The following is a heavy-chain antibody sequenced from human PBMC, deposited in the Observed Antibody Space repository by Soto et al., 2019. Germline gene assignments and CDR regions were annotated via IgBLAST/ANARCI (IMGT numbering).Heavy chain of an antibody. V-gene: IGHV4-59*01. D-gene: IGHD3-3*01. CDR1: GGSISSYY. CDR3: ARVGGQSIFGNYYVDY. CDR2: IYYSGST. Sequence: SETLSLTCTVSGGSISSYYWSWIRQPPGKGLEWIGYIYYSGSTNYNPSLKSRVTISVDTSKNQFSLKLSSVTAADTAVYYCARVGGQSIFGNYYVDYWGQGTLVTVSS. J-gene: IGHJ4*02.